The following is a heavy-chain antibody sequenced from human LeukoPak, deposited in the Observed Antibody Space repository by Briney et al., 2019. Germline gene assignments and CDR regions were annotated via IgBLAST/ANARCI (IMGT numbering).Heavy chain of an antibody. D-gene: IGHD6-25*01. V-gene: IGHV3-73*01. CDR3: TRTAEGAFDI. Sequence: GGSLRLSCAASGFTFSGSAMHWVRQASGKGLEWVGRIRSKANSYATAYAASVKGRFTISRDDSKNTAYLQMNSLKTEDTAVYYCTRTAEGAFDIWGQGTMVTVSS. CDR1: GFTFSGSA. J-gene: IGHJ3*02. CDR2: IRSKANSYAT.